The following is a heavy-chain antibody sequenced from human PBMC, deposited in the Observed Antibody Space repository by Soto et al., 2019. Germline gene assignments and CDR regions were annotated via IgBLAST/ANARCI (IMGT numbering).Heavy chain of an antibody. D-gene: IGHD3-10*01. CDR2: ISAYNGNT. CDR3: ARTLGSGSYSSFSRQTYYHYGMDV. V-gene: IGHV1-18*01. J-gene: IGHJ6*02. CDR1: GYTFTSYG. Sequence: ASVKVSCKASGYTFTSYGISWVRQAPGQGLEWMGWISAYNGNTNYAQKLQGRVTMTTDTSTSTAYMELRSLRSDDTAVYYCARTLGSGSYSSFSRQTYYHYGMDVWGQGTTVTVSS.